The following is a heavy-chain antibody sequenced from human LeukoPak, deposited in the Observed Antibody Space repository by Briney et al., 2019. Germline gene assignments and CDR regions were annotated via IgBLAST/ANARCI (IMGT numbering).Heavy chain of an antibody. D-gene: IGHD6-13*01. Sequence: GASVKVSCKASGYTFTGYYTHWVRQAPGQGLEWMGWINPNSGGTNYAQKFQGRVTMTRDTSISTAYMELSRLRSDDTAVYYCAREATYSSSWYRGEFDYWGQGTLVTVSS. CDR1: GYTFTGYY. J-gene: IGHJ4*02. CDR2: INPNSGGT. V-gene: IGHV1-2*02. CDR3: AREATYSSSWYRGEFDY.